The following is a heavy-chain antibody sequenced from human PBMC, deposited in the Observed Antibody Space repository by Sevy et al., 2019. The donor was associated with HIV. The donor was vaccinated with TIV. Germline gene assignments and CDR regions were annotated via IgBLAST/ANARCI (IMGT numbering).Heavy chain of an antibody. D-gene: IGHD6-25*01. CDR1: GFTFGEFA. V-gene: IGHV3-9*01. J-gene: IGHJ4*02. Sequence: GGSLRLSCTASGFTFGEFAMHWVRQGPGKGLEWVSGISWNSGAIGYADSVKGRFSISGDNAKNSLYLQMNVLRPEDTAVYYCAVESDVMTGSASFDKWGQGTLVTVSS. CDR2: ISWNSGAI. CDR3: AVESDVMTGSASFDK.